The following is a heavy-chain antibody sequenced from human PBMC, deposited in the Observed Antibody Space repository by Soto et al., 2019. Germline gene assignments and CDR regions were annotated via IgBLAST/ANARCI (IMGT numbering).Heavy chain of an antibody. CDR3: ARDPRLLWFGELSLSEGKDV. CDR1: GGSVSSGSYY. Sequence: SETLSLTCTVSGGSVSSGSYYWSWIRQPPGKGLEWIGYIYYSGSTNYNPSLKSRVTISVDTSKNQFSLKLSSVTAADTAVYYCARDPRLLWFGELSLSEGKDVRGQGTTVTVSS. D-gene: IGHD3-10*01. V-gene: IGHV4-61*01. J-gene: IGHJ6*02. CDR2: IYYSGST.